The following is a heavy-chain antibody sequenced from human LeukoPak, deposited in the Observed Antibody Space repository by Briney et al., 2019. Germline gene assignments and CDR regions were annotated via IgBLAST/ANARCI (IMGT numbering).Heavy chain of an antibody. CDR1: GFTFSNFA. Sequence: PGGSLRLSCAASGFTFSNFAVSWVRQAPGKGLEWVSAISGSGGSTYYADSVKGRFTISRDNSKNTLYLQMNSLRAEDTAVYYCARGGDYPFDYWGQGTLVTVSS. V-gene: IGHV3-23*01. CDR3: ARGGDYPFDY. J-gene: IGHJ4*02. CDR2: ISGSGGST. D-gene: IGHD4-17*01.